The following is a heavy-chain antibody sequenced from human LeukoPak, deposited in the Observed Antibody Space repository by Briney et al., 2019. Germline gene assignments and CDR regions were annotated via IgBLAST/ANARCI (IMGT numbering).Heavy chain of an antibody. D-gene: IGHD5-18*01. CDR2: IYYSGST. CDR3: AIPRGYSYGYGEDY. V-gene: IGHV4-39*01. CDR1: GCSISSSSNY. Sequence: PSETLSLTCTVSGCSISSSSNYWGWIRPPPGEGLEWYGSIYYSGSTYSNPSLKRRTITSVDTSNNQFSLKLSSVTAADTVVYYCAIPRGYSYGYGEDYWGQGTLVTVSS. J-gene: IGHJ4*02.